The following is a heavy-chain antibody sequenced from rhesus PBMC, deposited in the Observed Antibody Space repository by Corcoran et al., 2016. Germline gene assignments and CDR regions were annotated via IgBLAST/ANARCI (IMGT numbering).Heavy chain of an antibody. CDR2: NNGNSGST. Sequence: QVQLQESGPGPVKPSETLSLTCAVSGGSLSSYWWSWIRQPPGKGLEWVGENNGNSGSTNYNTCLRSRVTISKDASKNQLSLKLSSVTAADTAVFYCARCPLGFFDYWGQGVLVTVSS. CDR1: GGSLSSYW. D-gene: IGHD3-34*01. V-gene: IGHV4-80*01. CDR3: ARCPLGFFDY. J-gene: IGHJ4*01.